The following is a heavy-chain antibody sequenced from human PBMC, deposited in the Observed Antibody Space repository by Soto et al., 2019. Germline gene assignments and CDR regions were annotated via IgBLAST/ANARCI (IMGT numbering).Heavy chain of an antibody. D-gene: IGHD3-3*01. CDR1: GGTFSSYT. V-gene: IGHV1-69*02. CDR2: IIPILGIA. CDR3: ARSLFAWSGYYISHYHYYKDV. J-gene: IGHJ6*03. Sequence: SVKVSCKASGGTFSSYTISWVRQAPGQGLEWMGRIIPILGIANYAQKFQGRVTITADKSTSTAYMELSSLRSEDTAVYYCARSLFAWSGYYISHYHYYKDVWGKGTTVTVSS.